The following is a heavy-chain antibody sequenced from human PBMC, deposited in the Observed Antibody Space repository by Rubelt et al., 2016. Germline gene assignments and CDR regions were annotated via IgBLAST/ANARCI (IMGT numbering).Heavy chain of an antibody. CDR2: IDYSGST. CDR1: GDSISSNSFY. V-gene: IGHV4-39*01. CDR3: ARHAFIVTTGSFWDY. J-gene: IGHJ4*02. Sequence: QLQLQESGPGLVQPSETLSLTCTISGDSISSNSFYWGWIRQPPGKGLEWIGSIDYSGSTYSNPSLRSRVTMSVATSKHQFSLKLSSVTAADTAVYYCARHAFIVTTGSFWDYWGQGTLITVSS. D-gene: IGHD4-17*01.